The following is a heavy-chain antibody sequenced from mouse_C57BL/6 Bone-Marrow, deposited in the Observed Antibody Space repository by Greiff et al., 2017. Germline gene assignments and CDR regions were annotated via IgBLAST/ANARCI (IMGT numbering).Heavy chain of an antibody. J-gene: IGHJ3*01. Sequence: VQLKESGPGLVKPSQSLSLTCSVTGYSITSGYYWNWIRQFPGNKLEWMGYISYDGSNNYNPSLKNRISITRDTSKNQFFLKLNSVTTEDTATYYCARENYYYGSSPFAYWGQGTLVTVSA. CDR1: GYSITSGYY. CDR3: ARENYYYGSSPFAY. CDR2: ISYDGSN. V-gene: IGHV3-6*01. D-gene: IGHD1-1*01.